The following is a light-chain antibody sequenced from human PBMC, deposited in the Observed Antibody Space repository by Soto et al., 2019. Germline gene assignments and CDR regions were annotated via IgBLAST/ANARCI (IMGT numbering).Light chain of an antibody. V-gene: IGLV2-14*03. CDR3: SSYTSVSTLGV. Sequence: QSALTQPASVSGSPGQSITISCTGTNSDVGGYNYVSWYQQHPGKAPKLMIYDVSNRPSGVSNRFSGSKSGNTASLTISGLQAEDEADYYCSSYTSVSTLGVFGGGTKLTVL. CDR1: NSDVGGYNY. CDR2: DVS. J-gene: IGLJ2*01.